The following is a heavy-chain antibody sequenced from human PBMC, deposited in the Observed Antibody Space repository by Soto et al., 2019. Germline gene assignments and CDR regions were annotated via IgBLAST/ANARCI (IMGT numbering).Heavy chain of an antibody. D-gene: IGHD2-2*01. Sequence: EAQLVESGGGLVQPGGSLRLSCAASGFILSSYWMSWVRQAPGKGLECVAIIKQDGSETYYVDSVKGRFTISRNNAKNSLYLQMNSLRADDTAVYYCARAAYCISSSCSALWGQGTLVTVSS. V-gene: IGHV3-7*04. J-gene: IGHJ4*02. CDR3: ARAAYCISSSCSAL. CDR2: IKQDGSET. CDR1: GFILSSYW.